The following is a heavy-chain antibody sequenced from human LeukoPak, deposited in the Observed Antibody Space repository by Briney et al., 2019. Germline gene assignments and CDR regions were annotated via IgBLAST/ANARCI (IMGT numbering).Heavy chain of an antibody. D-gene: IGHD3-22*01. CDR3: ASHIRGYRNLIGYFDY. CDR1: GGSISSSSYY. CDR2: IYYSGST. J-gene: IGHJ4*02. V-gene: IGHV4-39*01. Sequence: SETLSLTCTVSGGSISSSSYYWGWIRQPPGKGLEWIGSIYYSGSTYYNPSLKSRVTISVDTSKNQFSLKLSSVTAADTAVYYCASHIRGYRNLIGYFDYWGQGTLVTVSS.